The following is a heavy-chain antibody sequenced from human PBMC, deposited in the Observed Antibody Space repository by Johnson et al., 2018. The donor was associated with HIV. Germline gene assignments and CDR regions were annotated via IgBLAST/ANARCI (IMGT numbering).Heavy chain of an antibody. J-gene: IGHJ3*02. D-gene: IGHD2-21*01. CDR3: AKSIVVVLVGDNDDAFDM. CDR1: GFTFSRYG. Sequence: QVQLVESGGGVVQPGRSLRLSCAASGFTFSRYGMHWVRQAPGKGLEWVAFISHDERIEYYGDSVKGRFTISRDNPWNTLYLQMNNLTSEDTGAYYCAKSIVVVLVGDNDDAFDMWGFGTMVTVSS. V-gene: IGHV3-30*18. CDR2: ISHDERIE.